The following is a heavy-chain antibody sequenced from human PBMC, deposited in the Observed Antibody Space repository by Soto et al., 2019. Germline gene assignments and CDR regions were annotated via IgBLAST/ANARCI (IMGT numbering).Heavy chain of an antibody. CDR3: AKGKITMVRGVIRNWFDP. Sequence: GGSLRLSCAASGFTFSSYGMHWVRQAPGKGLEWVAVISYDGSNKYYADSVKGRFTISRDNSKNTLDLQMNSLRAEDTAVYYCAKGKITMVRGVIRNWFDPWGQGTLVTVSS. CDR2: ISYDGSNK. J-gene: IGHJ5*02. CDR1: GFTFSSYG. D-gene: IGHD3-10*01. V-gene: IGHV3-30*18.